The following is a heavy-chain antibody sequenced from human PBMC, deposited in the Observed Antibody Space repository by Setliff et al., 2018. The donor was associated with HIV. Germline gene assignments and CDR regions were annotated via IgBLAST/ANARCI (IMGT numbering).Heavy chain of an antibody. CDR3: ASRVYYYDSSGYLREEGFDP. CDR1: GGSISNNKYY. V-gene: IGHV4-39*01. J-gene: IGHJ5*02. D-gene: IGHD3-22*01. CDR2: IYYSGST. Sequence: SETLSLTCTVSGGSISNNKYYWSWIRQPPGKGLEWIGSIYYSGSTYYNPSLKSRVTKSVDTSKNQFSLKLSSVTAADAAVYYCASRVYYYDSSGYLREEGFDPWGQGTLVTVSS.